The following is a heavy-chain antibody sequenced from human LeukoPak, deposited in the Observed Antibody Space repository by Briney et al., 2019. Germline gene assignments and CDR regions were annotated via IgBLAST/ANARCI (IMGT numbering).Heavy chain of an antibody. D-gene: IGHD1-14*01. CDR2: INQGGSDK. Sequence: GGSLRLSCAASGFTFSGHRMSWVRQAPGKGLEWVANINQGGSDKYYVDSVKGRFTISRDNANNLLYLQMNSLRGEDTAVYYCTRDRSRAEDDWGQGTLVTVSS. J-gene: IGHJ4*02. CDR1: GFTFSGHR. V-gene: IGHV3-7*01. CDR3: TRDRSRAEDD.